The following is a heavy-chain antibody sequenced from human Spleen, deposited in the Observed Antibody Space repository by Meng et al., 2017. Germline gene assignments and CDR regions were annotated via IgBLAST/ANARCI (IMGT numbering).Heavy chain of an antibody. D-gene: IGHD6-19*01. V-gene: IGHV1-18*01. Sequence: ASVKVSCKASGYTFTSYGISWVRQDPGQGLEYMGWMNADNGDAKYTQNFQGRVSMTTDTSTSTAYMELRSLTSDDTAVYYCARDPSTIYSSGPSYPWGQGTLVTVSS. CDR1: GYTFTSYG. CDR3: ARDPSTIYSSGPSYP. CDR2: MNADNGDA. J-gene: IGHJ5*02.